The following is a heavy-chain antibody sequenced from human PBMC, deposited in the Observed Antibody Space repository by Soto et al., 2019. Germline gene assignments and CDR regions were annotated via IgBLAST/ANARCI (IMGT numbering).Heavy chain of an antibody. D-gene: IGHD1-1*01. Sequence: QVHLVQSGAEVKKPGASVKVSCKGSGYTFTSYGITWVRQAPGQGLEWTGWISAHNGNTDYAQRLQGRVTVTRDTSTCTAYMGLRCLRSDDTDLYCCARWRYGDYWGQGALVTVSS. V-gene: IGHV1-18*01. CDR2: ISAHNGNT. CDR3: ARWRYGDY. CDR1: GYTFTSYG. J-gene: IGHJ4*02.